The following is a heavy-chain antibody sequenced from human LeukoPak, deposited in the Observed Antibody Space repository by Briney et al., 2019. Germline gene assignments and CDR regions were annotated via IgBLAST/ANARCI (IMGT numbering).Heavy chain of an antibody. J-gene: IGHJ4*02. V-gene: IGHV4-39*07. D-gene: IGHD3-22*01. CDR3: ARDRPYYYDSSGYYYGGSFFDY. Sequence: PSETLSLTCTVSGGSISSSSYYWGWIRQPPGKGLEWIGSIYYSGSTYYNPSLKSRVTISVDTSKNQFSLKLSSVTAADTAVYYCARDRPYYYDSSGYYYGGSFFDYWGQGTLVTVSS. CDR2: IYYSGST. CDR1: GGSISSSSYY.